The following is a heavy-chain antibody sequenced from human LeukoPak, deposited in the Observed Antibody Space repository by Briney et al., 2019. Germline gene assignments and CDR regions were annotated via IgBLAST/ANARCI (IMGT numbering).Heavy chain of an antibody. J-gene: IGHJ4*02. CDR3: ARVNPISSGFYAY. D-gene: IGHD3-22*01. CDR2: ISGSSSHS. V-gene: IGHV3-11*06. Sequence: GGSLRLSCAASGFTFSDYYMSWVRQAPGKGLEWVSYISGSSSHSNYADSVKGRFTISRDNAKNSLSLQMSSLRADDTAIYYCARVNPISSGFYAYWGQGTLVTVSS. CDR1: GFTFSDYY.